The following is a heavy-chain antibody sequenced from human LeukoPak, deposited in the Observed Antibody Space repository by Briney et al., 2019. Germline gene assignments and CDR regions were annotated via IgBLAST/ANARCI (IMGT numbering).Heavy chain of an antibody. CDR3: TREAPTTVTTLDY. CDR2: ISSSSRTI. J-gene: IGHJ4*02. D-gene: IGHD4-17*01. V-gene: IGHV3-48*01. Sequence: GGSLRLSCAASGFTFSNYDMNWVRQAPGKGLEWVSHISSSSRTIYYADPVKGRFTISRDNAKNSLYLQMNSLRAEDTAVYYCTREAPTTVTTLDYWGRGTLVTVSS. CDR1: GFTFSNYD.